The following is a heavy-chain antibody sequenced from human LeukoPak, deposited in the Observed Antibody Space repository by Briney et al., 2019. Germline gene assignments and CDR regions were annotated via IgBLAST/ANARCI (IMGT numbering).Heavy chain of an antibody. J-gene: IGHJ3*02. V-gene: IGHV4-34*01. CDR3: ARDLIHHDAFVI. CDR1: GGSFSGYY. CDR2: INHSGST. Sequence: TSSETLFLTCAAYGGSFSGYYWSWLRQPPGKGLEWIGEINHSGSTNYNPSLKSRVTISVDKSKNNSYLKLSTLNAADTAVYYCARDLIHHDAFVIWGQGTMFTVSS. D-gene: IGHD2-21*01.